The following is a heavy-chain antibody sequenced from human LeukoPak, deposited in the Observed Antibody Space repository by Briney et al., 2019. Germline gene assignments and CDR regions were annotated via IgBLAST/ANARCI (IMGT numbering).Heavy chain of an antibody. J-gene: IGHJ4*02. CDR1: GFTSSSYW. V-gene: IGHV3-7*01. Sequence: PGGSLRLSCAASGFTSSSYWMSWVRQAPGKGLEWVANIQQGGSAKYYMDSVKGRFTISRDDANSSLYLQMNSLRAEDTAVYFCARIRGDGSTFEYWGQGTLVTVSS. D-gene: IGHD5-24*01. CDR2: IQQGGSAK. CDR3: ARIRGDGSTFEY.